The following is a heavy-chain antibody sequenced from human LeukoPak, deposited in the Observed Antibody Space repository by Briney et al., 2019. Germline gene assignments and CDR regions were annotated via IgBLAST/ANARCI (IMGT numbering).Heavy chain of an antibody. D-gene: IGHD4-11*01. Sequence: SETLSLTCTVSGGSISSYYWSWIRQPAGKGLDWIGRIYTSGSTNYNPSLKSRVTMSVDTSKNQFSLKLSSVTAADTAVYYCAREKETTVKYYYYYYMDVWGKGTTVTVSS. CDR3: AREKETTVKYYYYYYMDV. J-gene: IGHJ6*03. CDR2: IYTSGST. CDR1: GGSISSYY. V-gene: IGHV4-4*07.